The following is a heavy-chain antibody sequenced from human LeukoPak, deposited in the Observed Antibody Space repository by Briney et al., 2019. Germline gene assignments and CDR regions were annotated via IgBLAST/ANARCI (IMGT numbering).Heavy chain of an antibody. J-gene: IGHJ4*02. Sequence: SETLSLTCTVSGGALSSYYWSWIRQPPGKGLEWIGYIYYSGSISYNPSLKSRVTISVDTSKNQFSLKLSSVTAADTAVYYCARGGYYDFWSGYYTPSPFDFWGQGALVTVSS. V-gene: IGHV4-59*08. CDR3: ARGGYYDFWSGYYTPSPFDF. CDR2: IYYSGSI. D-gene: IGHD3-3*01. CDR1: GGALSSYY.